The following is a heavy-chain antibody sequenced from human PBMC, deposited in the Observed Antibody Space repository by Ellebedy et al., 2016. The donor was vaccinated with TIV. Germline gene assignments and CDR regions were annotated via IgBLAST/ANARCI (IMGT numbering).Heavy chain of an antibody. CDR3: ARRLRLMYSSGSFDY. Sequence: AASVKVSCKASGYSFTSYSFSWVRQAPGQGLEWMGWISAHNDNTNYAQKFQGRVTMTTNPSTTTAYMELTSLRSDDTAMYYCARRLRLMYSSGSFDYWGQGTPVTVSS. CDR2: ISAHNDNT. D-gene: IGHD6-19*01. V-gene: IGHV1-18*01. CDR1: GYSFTSYS. J-gene: IGHJ4*02.